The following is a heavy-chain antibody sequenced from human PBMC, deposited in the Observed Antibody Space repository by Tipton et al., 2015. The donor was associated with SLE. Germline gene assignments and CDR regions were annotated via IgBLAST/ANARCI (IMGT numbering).Heavy chain of an antibody. CDR1: GGSIRSYC. D-gene: IGHD1-26*01. Sequence: TQSLTCTVSGGSIRSYCWSWIRQPPGKGLEWIGYIYYSGSTYYNPSLRSRVTISIDTSKNQFSLNLDSVSAADTAVYYCARISGSFDDWFAAWSQGTLVTVSS. V-gene: IGHV4-59*12. CDR3: ARISGSFDDWFAA. J-gene: IGHJ5*02. CDR2: IYYSGST.